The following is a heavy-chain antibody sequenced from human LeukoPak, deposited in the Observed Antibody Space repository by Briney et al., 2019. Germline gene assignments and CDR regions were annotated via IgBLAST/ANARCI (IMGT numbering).Heavy chain of an antibody. Sequence: SETLSLTCTVSGGSISSGGYWTWIRRHPWKGLEWIGYISYSGSTYYNPSLQSRVTISADTSKNQFSLKVNSVTAEDTAVYYCAREYCGGDCYLDYWGQGTVVTVSS. D-gene: IGHD2-21*02. CDR2: ISYSGST. CDR1: GGSISSGGY. V-gene: IGHV4-31*03. J-gene: IGHJ4*02. CDR3: AREYCGGDCYLDY.